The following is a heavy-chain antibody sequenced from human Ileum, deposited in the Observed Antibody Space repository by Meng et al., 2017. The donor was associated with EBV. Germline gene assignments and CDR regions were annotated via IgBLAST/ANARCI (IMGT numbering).Heavy chain of an antibody. D-gene: IGHD2-2*02. CDR2: ISSGSSAT. Sequence: LLVGARGRLLGPAWAFCRSCASSRLILRTLSRNSVRQAPGKGLECDSCISSGSSATFYADSVKGRFTISRDNAKNSLYLQMNSLRVEDTAVYYCVRIPNTAAWPNWLDPWGQGTLVTVSS. CDR1: RLILRTLS. V-gene: IGHV3-21*01. CDR3: VRIPNTAAWPNWLDP. J-gene: IGHJ5*02.